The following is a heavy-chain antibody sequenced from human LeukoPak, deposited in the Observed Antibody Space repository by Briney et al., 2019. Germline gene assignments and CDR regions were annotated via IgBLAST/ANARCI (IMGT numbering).Heavy chain of an antibody. Sequence: SETLSLTCTVSGGSISSYYWSWIRQPPGKGLEWIGYIYYSGSTNYNPSRKSRVTISVDPSKNQFSRKLSSVTAADTAVYYCARGRRVRLTGYYPGAFDIWGQGTMVTVSS. D-gene: IGHD3-9*01. CDR3: ARGRRVRLTGYYPGAFDI. CDR1: GGSISSYY. V-gene: IGHV4-59*01. CDR2: IYYSGST. J-gene: IGHJ3*02.